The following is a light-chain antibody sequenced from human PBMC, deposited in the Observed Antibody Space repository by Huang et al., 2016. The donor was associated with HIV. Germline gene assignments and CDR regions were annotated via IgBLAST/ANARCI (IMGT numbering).Light chain of an antibody. Sequence: EMVMTQSPATLSVSPGERATLSCRASQSVSSNLAWYQQKPGQAPRLLIYGASTRATGIPARCSGSGSGTEFALTISSLQSEDFAVYYCHQYNNWPPWTFGQGTKVEIK. CDR3: HQYNNWPPWT. CDR2: GAS. V-gene: IGKV3-15*01. CDR1: QSVSSN. J-gene: IGKJ1*01.